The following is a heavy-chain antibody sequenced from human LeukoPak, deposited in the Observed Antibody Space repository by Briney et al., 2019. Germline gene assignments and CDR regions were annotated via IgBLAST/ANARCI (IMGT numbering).Heavy chain of an antibody. J-gene: IGHJ5*02. CDR1: GFTFSSYS. V-gene: IGHV3-48*04. CDR2: ISSSSTI. CDR3: ARDRLGYCSSTSCYIGWFDP. D-gene: IGHD2-2*02. Sequence: PGGSLRLSCAASGFTFSSYSMNWVRQAPGKGLEWVSYISSSSTIYYADSVKGRFTISRDNAKNSLYLQMNSLRAEDTAVYYCARDRLGYCSSTSCYIGWFDPWGQGTLVTVSS.